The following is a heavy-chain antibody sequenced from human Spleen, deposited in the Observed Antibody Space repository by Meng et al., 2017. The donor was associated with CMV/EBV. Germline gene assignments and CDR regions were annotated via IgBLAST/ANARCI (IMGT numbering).Heavy chain of an antibody. J-gene: IGHJ4*02. CDR2: ISPYSGHA. V-gene: IGHV1-18*01. D-gene: IGHD4/OR15-4a*01. Sequence: ASVKVSCKASGYTFTNYGITWVRQAPGQGLEWMGWISPYSGHADYAQNFQGRVTMTTDTSTSTVYMELRSLRSDDTAVYYCARDVDYGANWYYFDYWGQGTPVTVSS. CDR1: GYTFTNYG. CDR3: ARDVDYGANWYYFDY.